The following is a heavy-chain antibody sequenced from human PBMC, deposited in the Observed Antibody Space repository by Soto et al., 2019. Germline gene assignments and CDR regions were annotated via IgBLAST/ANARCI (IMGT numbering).Heavy chain of an antibody. V-gene: IGHV3-48*03. Sequence: PGGSPRLSCAASGFTFSSYEMNWVRQAPGKGLEWVSYISSSGSTIYYADSVKGRFTISRDNAKNSLYLQMNSLRAEDTAVYSFARADSSGYYSADYCDQLSLVTVSS. D-gene: IGHD3-22*01. J-gene: IGHJ4*02. CDR2: ISSSGSTI. CDR3: ARADSSGYYSADY. CDR1: GFTFSSYE.